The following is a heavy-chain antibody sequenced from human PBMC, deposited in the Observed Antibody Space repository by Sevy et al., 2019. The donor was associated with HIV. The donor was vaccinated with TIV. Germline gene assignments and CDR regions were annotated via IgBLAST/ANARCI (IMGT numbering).Heavy chain of an antibody. CDR3: ARHSHGSGTYYVPFDY. CDR2: IYQSGST. D-gene: IGHD3-10*01. J-gene: IGHJ4*02. CDR1: GYSITSGYY. Sequence: SETLSLTCAISGYSITSGYYWGWTRQPPGKGLEWIGCIYQSGSTHYNPSLKSRVTMSVDTSKNQFSLKLSSVTAADTAVYYCARHSHGSGTYYVPFDYWGQGTLVTVSS. V-gene: IGHV4-38-2*01.